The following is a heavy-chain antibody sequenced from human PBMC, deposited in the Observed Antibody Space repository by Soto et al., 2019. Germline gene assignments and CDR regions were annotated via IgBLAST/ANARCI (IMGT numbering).Heavy chain of an antibody. J-gene: IGHJ4*02. CDR2: IYSGGST. D-gene: IGHD1-26*01. Sequence: LQAQEKGLEWVSVIYSGGSTYYADSVKGRFTISRDNSKNTLYLQMNSLRAEDMAVYYCARGRGSYYYFDYRGKRSLVTGSS. CDR3: ARGRGSYYYFDY. V-gene: IGHV3-66*01.